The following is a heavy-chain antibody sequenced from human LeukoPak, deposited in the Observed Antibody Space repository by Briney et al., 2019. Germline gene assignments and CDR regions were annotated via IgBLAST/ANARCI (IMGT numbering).Heavy chain of an antibody. V-gene: IGHV3-48*03. CDR1: GFTFSSYE. D-gene: IGHD4-17*01. J-gene: IGHJ1*01. CDR3: ASQDYGDYGPAEYFQH. CDR2: ISSSGSTI. Sequence: GGSLRLSCAASGFTFSSYEMNWVRQAPGKGLEWVSYISSSGSTIYYADSVKGRFTISRDSAKNSLYLQMNSLRAEDTAVYYCASQDYGDYGPAEYFQHWGQGTLVTVSS.